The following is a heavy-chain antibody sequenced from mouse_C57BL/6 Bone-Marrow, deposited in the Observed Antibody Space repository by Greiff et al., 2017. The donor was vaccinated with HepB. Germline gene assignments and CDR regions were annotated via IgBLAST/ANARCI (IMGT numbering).Heavy chain of an antibody. Sequence: EVKLMESGPELVKPGASVKISCKASGYSFTGYYMNWVKQSPEKSLEWIGEINPSTGGTTYNQKFKAKATLTVDKSSSTAYMQLKSLTSEDSAVYYCARVYDYDGAYWGQGTLVTVSA. J-gene: IGHJ3*01. CDR3: ARVYDYDGAY. CDR1: GYSFTGYY. V-gene: IGHV1-42*01. D-gene: IGHD2-4*01. CDR2: INPSTGGT.